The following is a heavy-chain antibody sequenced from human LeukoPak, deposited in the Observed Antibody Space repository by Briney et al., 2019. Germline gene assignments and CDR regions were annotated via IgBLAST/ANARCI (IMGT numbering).Heavy chain of an antibody. Sequence: GGSLRLSCAASGFTFRTYWTHWVRQAPGKGLVWVSRINSDGSSTRYADSVKGRFTISRDNAKSTLYLQMNSLRDEVTAVYYCAREFRVLPDIWGQGTMVTVSS. J-gene: IGHJ3*02. D-gene: IGHD2-8*02. CDR1: GFTFRTYW. CDR3: AREFRVLPDI. V-gene: IGHV3-74*01. CDR2: INSDGSST.